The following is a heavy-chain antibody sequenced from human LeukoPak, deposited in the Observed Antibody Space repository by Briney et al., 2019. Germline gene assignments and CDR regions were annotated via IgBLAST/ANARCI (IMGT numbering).Heavy chain of an antibody. V-gene: IGHV3-7*01. D-gene: IGHD3-22*01. CDR1: EFTLSSYW. CDR2: IKQDGSEK. J-gene: IGHJ4*02. CDR3: ARVSHSSGYYYSDS. Sequence: GGSLRLSCAASEFTLSSYWMSWVRQAPGKGLEWVANIKQDGSEKYYVDSVKGRFTISRDNAKNSLYLQMNSLRAGDTAVYYCARVSHSSGYYYSDSWGQGTQVTVSS.